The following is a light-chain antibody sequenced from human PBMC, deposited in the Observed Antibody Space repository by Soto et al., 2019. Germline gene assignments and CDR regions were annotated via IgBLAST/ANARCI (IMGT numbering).Light chain of an antibody. CDR2: KAS. Sequence: DIQMTQSPSTLSASVGDRVTITCRASQSISSWLAWCQQKPGKAPNLLIYKASSLESGVPSRFSGSGSGTEFTLTVSSLQPDDFATYYCQQYDSYPLTFGGGTKV. V-gene: IGKV1-5*03. J-gene: IGKJ4*01. CDR3: QQYDSYPLT. CDR1: QSISSW.